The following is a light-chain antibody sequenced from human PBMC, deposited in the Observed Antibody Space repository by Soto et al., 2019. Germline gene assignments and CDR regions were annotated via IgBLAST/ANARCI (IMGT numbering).Light chain of an antibody. J-gene: IGKJ5*01. CDR2: GAS. V-gene: IGKV3-20*01. Sequence: EIVMTQSPATVSVSPGERATLYCRASQSVGNNLAWYQQKPGQAPRLLIYGASSRATGIPDRFSGSGSGTDFTLTISRLEPEDFAVYYCQQYGSSPYTFGQGTRLEIK. CDR3: QQYGSSPYT. CDR1: QSVGNN.